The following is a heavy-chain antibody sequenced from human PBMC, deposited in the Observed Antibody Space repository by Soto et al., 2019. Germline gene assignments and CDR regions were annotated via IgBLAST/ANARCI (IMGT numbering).Heavy chain of an antibody. CDR3: AKVEGVSYQLLGVYYYYGMDV. Sequence: GGSLRLSCAASGFTFSSYAMSWVRQAPGKGLEWVSAISGSGGSTYYADSVKGRFTISRDNSKNTLYLQMNSLRAEDTAVYYFAKVEGVSYQLLGVYYYYGMDVWGQGTTVTVSS. D-gene: IGHD2-2*01. J-gene: IGHJ6*02. CDR1: GFTFSSYA. V-gene: IGHV3-23*01. CDR2: ISGSGGST.